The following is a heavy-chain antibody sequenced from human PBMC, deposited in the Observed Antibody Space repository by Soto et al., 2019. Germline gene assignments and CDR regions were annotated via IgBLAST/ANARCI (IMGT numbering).Heavy chain of an antibody. J-gene: IGHJ4*02. Sequence: QVQLVESGGGVVQPGRSLRLSCAASGFTFSSYGMHWVRQAPGKGLEWVAVISYDGSNKYYADSVKGRFTISRDNSKNALYLQMNSLRAEDTAVYYCATDSSGDYWDYWGQGTLVTVSS. CDR3: ATDSSGDYWDY. V-gene: IGHV3-30*03. D-gene: IGHD3-22*01. CDR1: GFTFSSYG. CDR2: ISYDGSNK.